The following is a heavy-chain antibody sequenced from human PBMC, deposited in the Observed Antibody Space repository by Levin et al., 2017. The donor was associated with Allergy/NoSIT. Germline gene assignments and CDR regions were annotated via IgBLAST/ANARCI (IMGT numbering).Heavy chain of an antibody. D-gene: IGHD3-10*01. CDR2: IYYSGST. CDR3: ARHNGYGSGSYYAWYFDY. V-gene: IGHV4-39*01. CDR1: GGSISSSSYY. J-gene: IGHJ4*02. Sequence: PSETLSLTCTVSGGSISSSSYYWGWIRQPPGKGLEWIGSIYYSGSTYYNPSLKSRVTISVDTSKNQFSLKLSSVTAADTAVYYCARHNGYGSGSYYAWYFDYWGQGTLVTVSS.